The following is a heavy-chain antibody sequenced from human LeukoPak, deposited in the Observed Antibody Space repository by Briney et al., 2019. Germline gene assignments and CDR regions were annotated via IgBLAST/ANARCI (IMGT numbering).Heavy chain of an antibody. CDR1: GFTFSSYE. CDR2: ISSSGSTI. V-gene: IGHV3-48*03. CDR3: ARDGGIWFGELKTPYYSDY. J-gene: IGHJ4*02. D-gene: IGHD3-10*01. Sequence: PGGSLRLSCAASGFTFSSYEMNWVRQAPGKGLEWVSYISSSGSTIYYADSVKGRFTISRDNAKNSLYLQMNSLRAEDTAVYYCARDGGIWFGELKTPYYSDYWGQGTLVTVSS.